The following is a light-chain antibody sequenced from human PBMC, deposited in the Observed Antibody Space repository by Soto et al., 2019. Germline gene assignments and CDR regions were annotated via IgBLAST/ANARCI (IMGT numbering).Light chain of an antibody. Sequence: QSALIQPPSVSGSPGQSVTISCTGTSSDVGSYDYVSWYQQHPGTVPKPMIYNVNTQPSGVPDRFSGSKSGNTASMTISGLQAEDEADYHCCSYAGSYTWVFGGGTKLTVL. J-gene: IGLJ3*02. CDR1: SSDVGSYDY. V-gene: IGLV2-11*01. CDR3: CSYAGSYTWV. CDR2: NVN.